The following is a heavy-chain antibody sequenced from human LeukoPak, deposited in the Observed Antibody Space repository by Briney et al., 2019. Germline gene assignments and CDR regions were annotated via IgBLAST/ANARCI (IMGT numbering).Heavy chain of an antibody. CDR2: ISSSGSTI. CDR3: AKGGSGWVNYYYYGMDV. D-gene: IGHD6-19*01. J-gene: IGHJ6*04. Sequence: TGGSLRLSCAASGFTFSSYEMNWVRQAPGKGLEWVSYISSSGSTIYYADSVKGRFTISRDNAKNSLYLQMNSLRAEDTAVYYCAKGGSGWVNYYYYGMDVWGKGTTVTVSS. CDR1: GFTFSSYE. V-gene: IGHV3-48*03.